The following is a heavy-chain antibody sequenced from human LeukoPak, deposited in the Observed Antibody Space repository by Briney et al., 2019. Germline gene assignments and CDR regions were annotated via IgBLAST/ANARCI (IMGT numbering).Heavy chain of an antibody. Sequence: GGSLRLSCATSGFTFSSYAMSWVRQAPGVGPEWISAISGSGDSTYYADAVKGRFTVSRDNSKNTLCLQMNSLRAEDTAIYYCAKDTGTTRRFDYWGQGTLVTVSS. V-gene: IGHV3-23*01. CDR3: AKDTGTTRRFDY. J-gene: IGHJ4*02. CDR2: ISGSGDST. CDR1: GFTFSSYA. D-gene: IGHD1-1*01.